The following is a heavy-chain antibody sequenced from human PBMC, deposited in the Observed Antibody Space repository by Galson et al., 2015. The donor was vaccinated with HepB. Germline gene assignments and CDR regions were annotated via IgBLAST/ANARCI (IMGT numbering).Heavy chain of an antibody. CDR3: ARDLLMGHTRGIFDI. J-gene: IGHJ3*02. CDR2: ISGSSDYL. V-gene: IGHV3-21*06. D-gene: IGHD2-8*02. CDR1: GFTFSSYS. Sequence: SLRLSCAASGFTFSSYSMNWVRQSPGKGLEWVSAISGSSDYLYYADSVRGRFTISRDNTKNSLHLQMNGLRADDTALYYCARDLLMGHTRGIFDIWGQGTPVAVSS.